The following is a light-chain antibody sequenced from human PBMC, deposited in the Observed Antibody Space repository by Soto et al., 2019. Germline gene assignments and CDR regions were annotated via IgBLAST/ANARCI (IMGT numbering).Light chain of an antibody. J-gene: IGKJ1*01. Sequence: EIVLTQSPGTLSLSPGERATLSCRASQSISSSYLAWYQQKPGQAPRLLIQAASSRATGIPDRVSGSGSGTDFTLTISRLEPEDVAVYYCQQYGSSPRTFGQGTKVEIK. CDR2: AAS. CDR3: QQYGSSPRT. V-gene: IGKV3-20*01. CDR1: QSISSSY.